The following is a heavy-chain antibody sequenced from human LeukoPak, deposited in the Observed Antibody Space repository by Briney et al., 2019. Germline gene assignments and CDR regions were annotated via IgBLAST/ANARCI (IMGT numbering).Heavy chain of an antibody. V-gene: IGHV3-48*04. J-gene: IGHJ5*02. CDR2: ISSSSSTI. CDR3: ARVYQPLLWFGELSS. Sequence: GSLRLSCAGSGFTFSTYYMNWVRQAPGKGLEWVSYISSSSSTIYYADSVKGRFTISRDNAKNSLYLQMNSLRAEDTAVYYCARVYQPLLWFGELSSWGQGTLVTVSS. CDR1: GFTFSTYY. D-gene: IGHD3-10*01.